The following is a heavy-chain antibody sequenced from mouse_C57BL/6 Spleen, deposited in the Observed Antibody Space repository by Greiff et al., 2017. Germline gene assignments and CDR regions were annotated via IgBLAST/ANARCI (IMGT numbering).Heavy chain of an antibody. Sequence: VQLQQSGAELVRPGASVKLSCTASGFNIKDYYMHWVKQRPEQGLEWIGRIDPEDGDTEYAPKFQGKATMTANTSSNTAYLQLSSLTSEDTAVYYCTTYYYDYDGVAYWGQGTLVTVSA. D-gene: IGHD2-4*01. CDR3: TTYYYDYDGVAY. J-gene: IGHJ3*01. CDR1: GFNIKDYY. CDR2: IDPEDGDT. V-gene: IGHV14-1*01.